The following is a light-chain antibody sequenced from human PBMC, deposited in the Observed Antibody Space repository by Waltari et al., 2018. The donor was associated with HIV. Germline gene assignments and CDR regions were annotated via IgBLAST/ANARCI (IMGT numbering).Light chain of an antibody. V-gene: IGLV1-44*01. CDR1: SSNIGSNT. Sequence: QSVLTQPPSASGPPGQRVPISCSGSSSNIGSNTVNWYQQLPGPAPKLLIYSNNQRPSGVPDRFSGSKSGTSASLAISGLQSEDEADYYCAAWDDSLNAWVFGGGTKLTVL. CDR2: SNN. J-gene: IGLJ3*02. CDR3: AAWDDSLNAWV.